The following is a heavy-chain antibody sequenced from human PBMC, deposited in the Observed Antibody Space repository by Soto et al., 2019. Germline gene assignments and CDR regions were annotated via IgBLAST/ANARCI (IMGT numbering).Heavy chain of an antibody. D-gene: IGHD1-7*01. CDR3: ARDRGTGTTVFGYYGMDV. CDR2: ISYDGSNK. CDR1: GFTFSSYA. V-gene: IGHV3-30-3*01. Sequence: GGSLRLSCAASGFTFSSYAMHWVRQAPGKWLEWVAVISYDGSNKYYADSVKGRFTISRDNSKNTLYLQMNSLRAEDTAVYYCARDRGTGTTVFGYYGMDVWGQGXTVTVSS. J-gene: IGHJ6*02.